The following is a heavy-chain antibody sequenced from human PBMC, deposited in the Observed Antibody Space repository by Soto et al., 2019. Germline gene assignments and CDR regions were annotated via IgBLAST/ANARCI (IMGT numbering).Heavy chain of an antibody. CDR1: GYTFDRYY. Sequence: ASVKVSCKASGYTFDRYYMHWVRQAPGQGLEWMGVINPSGSITSYAQKFQGRVTMTRDTSTRTLSMELTSLRSEDTAVYYCTRGSFLEWSCMDVWGQGTTVTVS. CDR3: TRGSFLEWSCMDV. J-gene: IGHJ6*02. CDR2: INPSGSIT. D-gene: IGHD3-3*01. V-gene: IGHV1-46*02.